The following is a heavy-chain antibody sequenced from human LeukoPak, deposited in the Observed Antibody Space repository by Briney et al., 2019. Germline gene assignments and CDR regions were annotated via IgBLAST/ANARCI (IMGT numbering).Heavy chain of an antibody. J-gene: IGHJ3*02. Sequence: PGGSLRLACADSGFTFSSYSMNWVRQAPGKGLEWVSSISTSSSYIYYADSVKGRVTISRDNAKKSLYLQMNSLRAEDTAVYYCARGLDVVSASNDAFDIWGQGTMVTVSS. CDR3: ARGLDVVSASNDAFDI. CDR1: GFTFSSYS. D-gene: IGHD2-15*01. V-gene: IGHV3-21*01. CDR2: ISTSSSYI.